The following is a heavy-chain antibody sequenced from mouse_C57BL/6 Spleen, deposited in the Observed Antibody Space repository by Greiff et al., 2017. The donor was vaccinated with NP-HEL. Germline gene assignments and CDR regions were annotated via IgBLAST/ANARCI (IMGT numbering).Heavy chain of an antibody. J-gene: IGHJ3*01. V-gene: IGHV1-26*01. CDR3: ARSRDYGSSPFAY. CDR2: INPNNGGT. D-gene: IGHD1-1*01. CDR1: GYTFTDYY. Sequence: EVQLQQSGPELVKPGASVKISCKASGYTFTDYYMNWVKQSHGKSLEWIGDINPNNGGTSYNQKFKGKATLTVDKSSSTAYMELRSLTSEDSAVYYCARSRDYGSSPFAYWGQGTLVTVSA.